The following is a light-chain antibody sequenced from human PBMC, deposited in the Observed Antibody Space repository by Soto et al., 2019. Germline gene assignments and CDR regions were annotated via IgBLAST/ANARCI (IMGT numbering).Light chain of an antibody. J-gene: IGLJ2*01. Sequence: QSVLTQPASVSGSPGQSITISCTGTSSDVGYYNYVSWYQQHPGKAPKLMIYDVSNRPSGVSNRFSGSKSGRTASLTISELQAEDEGDYYCSSYTSSSFVVFGGGTQLTVL. CDR2: DVS. V-gene: IGLV2-14*03. CDR3: SSYTSSSFVV. CDR1: SSDVGYYNY.